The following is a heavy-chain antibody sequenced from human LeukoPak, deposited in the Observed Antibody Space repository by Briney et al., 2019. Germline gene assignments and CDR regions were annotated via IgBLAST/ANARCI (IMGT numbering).Heavy chain of an antibody. Sequence: SETLSLTCTVSGDSINNFAWSWIRQSPGKGLEWIGCIFKDGNTNYNPSLKSRVTTSVDTSKNQLSLKLRSVTPTDTAIYYCARDPRSGRANWLDPWGQGTLVTVSS. CDR3: ARDPRSGRANWLDP. CDR1: GDSINNFA. J-gene: IGHJ5*02. D-gene: IGHD3-10*01. V-gene: IGHV4-59*01. CDR2: IFKDGNT.